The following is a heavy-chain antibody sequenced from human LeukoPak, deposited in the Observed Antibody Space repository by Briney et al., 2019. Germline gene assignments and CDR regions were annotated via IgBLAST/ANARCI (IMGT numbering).Heavy chain of an antibody. Sequence: GGSLRLSCAASGFTFSNYAMSWVRQAPGKGLEWVSAISGSGGSTYYADSAKGRFTISRDNSKNTLYLQKNSLRVEDTAVYYCAKAEYYYDSSGTFDYWGQGTLVTVSS. CDR3: AKAEYYYDSSGTFDY. V-gene: IGHV3-23*01. D-gene: IGHD3-22*01. J-gene: IGHJ4*02. CDR1: GFTFSNYA. CDR2: ISGSGGST.